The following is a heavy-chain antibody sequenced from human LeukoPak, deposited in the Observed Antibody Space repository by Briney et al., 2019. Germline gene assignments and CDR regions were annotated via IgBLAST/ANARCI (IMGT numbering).Heavy chain of an antibody. CDR3: AYSITGTTLAYFDY. V-gene: IGHV3-23*01. CDR1: GVTFSSYA. D-gene: IGHD1-20*01. J-gene: IGHJ4*02. CDR2: ISGSGGST. Sequence: GASLRLSCAASGVTFSSYAMSWVRQAPGKGLEWDSAISGSGGSTYYADSVKGRFTISRDNSKNTLYLQMNSLRAEDTAVYYCAYSITGTTLAYFDYWGQGTLVTVSS.